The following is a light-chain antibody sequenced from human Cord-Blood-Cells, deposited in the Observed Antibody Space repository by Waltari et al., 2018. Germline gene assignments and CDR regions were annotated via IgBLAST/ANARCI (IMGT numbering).Light chain of an antibody. CDR1: SSDVGGYNY. Sequence: QSALTQPASVSGSPGHSITISCTGPSSDVGGYNYVSWCQQHPGKAPKLMMYDVSNRPSGVSNRFSGSKSGNTASLTISGLQAEDEADYYCSSYTSSSTLEVFGGGTKLTVL. CDR3: SSYTSSSTLEV. V-gene: IGLV2-14*01. CDR2: DVS. J-gene: IGLJ2*01.